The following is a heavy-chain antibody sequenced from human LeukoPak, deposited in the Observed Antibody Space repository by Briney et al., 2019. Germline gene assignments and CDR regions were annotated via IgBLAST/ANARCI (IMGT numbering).Heavy chain of an antibody. CDR2: IIPIFGIA. D-gene: IGHD2-15*01. V-gene: IGHV1-69*04. CDR3: ASGGSGHGRFDY. CDR1: GGTFSSYA. Sequence: SVKVSCKASGGTFSSYAISWVRQAPGQGLEWMGRIIPIFGIANYAQKFQGRVTITADKSTSTAYMELSSLRSEDTAVYYCASGGSGHGRFDYWGQGTLVTVSS. J-gene: IGHJ4*02.